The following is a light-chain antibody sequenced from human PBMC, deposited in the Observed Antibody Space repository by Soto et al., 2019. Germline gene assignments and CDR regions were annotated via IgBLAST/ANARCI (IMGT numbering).Light chain of an antibody. Sequence: EIVLTQSPGTLSLSPGEIATLSFSASQSVSSTYLAWYQHKPGQAPRLLIYGPSSRAAGTPDRFSGSGSGTDFTLTISRLEPEDLAVYYCHQYGSSPRTFGQGTRLEIK. CDR2: GPS. V-gene: IGKV3-20*01. CDR1: QSVSSTY. J-gene: IGKJ5*01. CDR3: HQYGSSPRT.